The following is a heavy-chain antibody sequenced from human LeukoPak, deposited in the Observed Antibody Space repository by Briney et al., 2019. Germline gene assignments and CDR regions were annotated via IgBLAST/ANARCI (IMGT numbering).Heavy chain of an antibody. CDR1: GGSISNYY. D-gene: IGHD3-10*01. CDR2: IYYSGST. J-gene: IGHJ5*02. CDR3: ARDYGLWFGPYNWFDP. Sequence: SETLFLTCTVSGGSISNYYWSWIRQPPGKGLEWIGYIYYSGSTNYNPSLKSRVTISVDTSKNQFSLKLSSVTAADTAVYYCARDYGLWFGPYNWFDPWGQGTLVTVSS. V-gene: IGHV4-59*01.